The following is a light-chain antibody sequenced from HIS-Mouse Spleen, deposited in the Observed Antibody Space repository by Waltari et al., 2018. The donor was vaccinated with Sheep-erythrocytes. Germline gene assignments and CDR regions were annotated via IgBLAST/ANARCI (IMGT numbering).Light chain of an antibody. CDR3: QSYDSSNHGV. CDR2: EDN. CDR1: SGSIASNY. J-gene: IGLJ3*02. V-gene: IGLV6-57*04. Sequence: NFMLTQPHSVSESPGKTVTISCTRSSGSIASNYVQWHQQRPASAPTTVIYEDNQRPSGVPDRFSGSIDSSSNSASLTISGLKTEDEADYYCQSYDSSNHGVFGGGTKLTVL.